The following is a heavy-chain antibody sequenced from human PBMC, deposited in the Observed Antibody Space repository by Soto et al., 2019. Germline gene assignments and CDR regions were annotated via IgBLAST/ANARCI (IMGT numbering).Heavy chain of an antibody. D-gene: IGHD2-21*01. J-gene: IGHJ4*02. CDR3: ARDKIAGLFGY. Sequence: QVQLQQWGAGLLKPSETLSLTCAVYGGSFSGYYWTWIRQPPGTGLEWIGEINHSGSTNYNPSLKSRVTISVDTSKSQFSLKLTSVTAADTAVYYCARDKIAGLFGYWGQGTLVTVSS. CDR2: INHSGST. V-gene: IGHV4-34*01. CDR1: GGSFSGYY.